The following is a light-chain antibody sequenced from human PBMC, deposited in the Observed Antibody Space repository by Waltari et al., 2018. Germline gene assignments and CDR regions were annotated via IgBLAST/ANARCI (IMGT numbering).Light chain of an antibody. Sequence: SYVLTQPHSVSVAPGQTAKITCGGRNLGSKTVQWYQQKPGQAPVVVIYDDKDRPPGIPERFSGSNSGNTATLFISRVEAGDEADYYCQVWDGNSEQMVFGGGTKLTV. CDR3: QVWDGNSEQMV. CDR1: NLGSKT. CDR2: DDK. J-gene: IGLJ3*02. V-gene: IGLV3-21*02.